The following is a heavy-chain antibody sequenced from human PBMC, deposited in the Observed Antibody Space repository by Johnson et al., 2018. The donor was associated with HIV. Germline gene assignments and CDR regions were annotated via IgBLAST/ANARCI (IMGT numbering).Heavy chain of an antibody. J-gene: IGHJ3*02. Sequence: QVQLVESGGGVVQPGRSLRLSCAASGFTFSSYAMHWVRQAPGKGLEWVAVIRYDGNNEDYADSVKGRFTISRDNSKNTLYVQMNSLRPEDTAVYYCASVVVVVHVHDAFDMWGQGTMVTVSS. V-gene: IGHV3-30*04. CDR2: IRYDGNNE. CDR1: GFTFSSYA. D-gene: IGHD2-15*01. CDR3: ASVVVVVHVHDAFDM.